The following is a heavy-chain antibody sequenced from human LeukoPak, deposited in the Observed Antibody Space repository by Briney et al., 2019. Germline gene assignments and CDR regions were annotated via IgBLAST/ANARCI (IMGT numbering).Heavy chain of an antibody. CDR3: ASADTIFGVVIGSGAFDI. D-gene: IGHD3-3*01. J-gene: IGHJ3*02. CDR2: INPSGGST. V-gene: IGHV1-46*01. CDR1: GYTFTSYY. Sequence: ASVKVSCKASGYTFTSYYMHWVRQAPGQGLEWMGIINPSGGSTSYAQKFQGRVTMTRDTSTSTVYMELSRLRSDDTAVYYCASADTIFGVVIGSGAFDIWGQGTMVTVSS.